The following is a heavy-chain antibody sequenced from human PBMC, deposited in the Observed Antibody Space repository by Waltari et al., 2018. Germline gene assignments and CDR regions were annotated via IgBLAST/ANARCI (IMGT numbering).Heavy chain of an antibody. CDR3: AKALRFLEWLLPFDY. CDR1: GFTFSAVG. Sequence: QVQLVESGGGVVQPAGSLRLSCAASGFTFSAVGMHWVRQVPGKGPEWVAFIRFDESNKYYADSVKGRFTISRDNSKNTLYLQMNSLRAEDTALYYCAKALRFLEWLLPFDYWGRGTLVTVSS. V-gene: IGHV3-30*02. CDR2: IRFDESNK. D-gene: IGHD3-3*01. J-gene: IGHJ4*02.